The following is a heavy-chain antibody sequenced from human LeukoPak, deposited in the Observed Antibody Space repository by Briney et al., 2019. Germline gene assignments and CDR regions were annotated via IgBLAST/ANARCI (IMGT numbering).Heavy chain of an antibody. V-gene: IGHV4-4*07. J-gene: IGHJ4*02. CDR2: IDSSGST. Sequence: SETLSLTCTVSGGSISSYYWSWIRQPAGKGLEWIGRIDSSGSTNYNPSLKSRVPMSVHTSNNHFSLKLPSVTPADAAIFPCGRDAYGGNGYWGQGTLVTVSS. CDR1: GGSISSYY. CDR3: GRDAYGGNGY. D-gene: IGHD2-21*01.